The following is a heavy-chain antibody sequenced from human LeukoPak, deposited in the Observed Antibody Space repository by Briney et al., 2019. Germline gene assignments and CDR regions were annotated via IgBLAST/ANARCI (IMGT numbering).Heavy chain of an antibody. CDR1: GFIFSNYW. V-gene: IGHV3-7*05. J-gene: IGHJ6*02. Sequence: GGSLRLSCAASGFIFSNYWMTWVRQAPGKGLEWVANIKQDESEKYYVDSVKGRFTISRDNAKNSLYLQMNSLRADDTAVYYCARDARFCSSATCSAYYYGMDVWGQGATVTVSS. CDR3: ARDARFCSSATCSAYYYGMDV. D-gene: IGHD2-2*01. CDR2: IKQDESEK.